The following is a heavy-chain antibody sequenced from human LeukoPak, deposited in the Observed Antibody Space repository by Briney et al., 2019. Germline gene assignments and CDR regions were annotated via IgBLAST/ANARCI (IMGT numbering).Heavy chain of an antibody. CDR1: GYTFNTYG. V-gene: IGHV1-18*01. J-gene: IGHJ4*02. Sequence: ASVKVSCKASGYTFNTYGISWVRQAPGQGLEWRGWISTYNGDVNYVQNLQGRVTMTTDTSTSTAYMELMSLRSDDTAVYYCLRDAQRPRLTPDYWGQGTLVTVSS. CDR2: ISTYNGDV. CDR3: LRDAQRPRLTPDY. D-gene: IGHD6-25*01.